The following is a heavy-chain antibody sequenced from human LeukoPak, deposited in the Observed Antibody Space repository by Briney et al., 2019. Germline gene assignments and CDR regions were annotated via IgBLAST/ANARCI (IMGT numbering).Heavy chain of an antibody. V-gene: IGHV3-21*01. CDR2: ISSSRSYI. D-gene: IGHD3-22*01. CDR1: GFTFSTYS. CDR3: ARSTMIAPRGAFDI. J-gene: IGHJ3*02. Sequence: PGGSLRLSCAASGFTFSTYSMNWVRQAPGKGLGWVPSISSSRSYIYYADSVKGRFTISRDNAKKSLYLQMNSLRVEDTALYYCARSTMIAPRGAFDIWGQGTMVTVSS.